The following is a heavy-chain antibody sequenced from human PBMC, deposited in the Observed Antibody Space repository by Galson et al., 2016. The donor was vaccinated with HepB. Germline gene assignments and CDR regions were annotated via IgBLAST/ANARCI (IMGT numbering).Heavy chain of an antibody. J-gene: IGHJ5*02. CDR1: GFTVDDYA. CDR3: AKPAQYCSSSSCRNWFDP. CDR2: NSWNSGNT. D-gene: IGHD2-2*01. V-gene: IGHV3-9*01. Sequence: SLRLSCAASGFTVDDYAMHGVRQAPGTGLEWVSGNSWNSGNTGYADSVNGRFTISRDNAKDSLYLQTNSLRPEDTALYFCAKPAQYCSSSSCRNWFDPWGLGTLVTVSS.